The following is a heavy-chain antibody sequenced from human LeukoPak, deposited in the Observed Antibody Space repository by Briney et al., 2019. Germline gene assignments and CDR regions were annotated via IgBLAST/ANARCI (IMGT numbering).Heavy chain of an antibody. CDR3: ARDRWASKVGATGAFDI. J-gene: IGHJ3*02. V-gene: IGHV3-20*03. CDR2: INWNGGST. CDR1: GFTFDDYG. Sequence: PGGSLRLSYAASGFTFDDYGMSWVRQAPGKGLEWVAGINWNGGSTGYADSVKGRFTISRDNAKNSLYLQMNSLRAEDTALYYCARDRWASKVGATGAFDIWGQGTMVTVSS. D-gene: IGHD1-26*01.